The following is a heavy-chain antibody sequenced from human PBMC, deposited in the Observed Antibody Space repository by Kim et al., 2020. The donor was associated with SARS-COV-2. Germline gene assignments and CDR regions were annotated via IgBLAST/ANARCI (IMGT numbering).Heavy chain of an antibody. CDR2: IYYSGST. D-gene: IGHD3-3*01. Sequence: SETLSLTCTVSGGSISSYYWSWIRQPPGKGLEWIGYIYYSGSTNYNPSLKSRVTISVDTSKNQFSLKLSSVTAADTAVYYCARRKGDFWSGREYNWFDPWGQGTLVTVSS. CDR1: GGSISSYY. CDR3: ARRKGDFWSGREYNWFDP. J-gene: IGHJ5*02. V-gene: IGHV4-59*08.